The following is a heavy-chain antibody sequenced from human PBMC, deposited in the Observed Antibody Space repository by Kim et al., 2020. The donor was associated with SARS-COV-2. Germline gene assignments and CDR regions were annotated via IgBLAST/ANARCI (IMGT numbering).Heavy chain of an antibody. CDR3: ARWGRQQLPPPVAGTTKDQYNWFDP. CDR1: GGSISSSSYY. CDR2: IYYSGST. Sequence: SETLSLTCTVSGGSISSSSYYWGWIRQPPGKGLEWIGSIYYSGSTYYNPSLKSRVTISVDTSKNQFSLKLSSVTAADTAVYYCARWGRQQLPPPVAGTTKDQYNWFDPWGQGTLVTVSS. J-gene: IGHJ5*02. D-gene: IGHD6-19*01. V-gene: IGHV4-39*01.